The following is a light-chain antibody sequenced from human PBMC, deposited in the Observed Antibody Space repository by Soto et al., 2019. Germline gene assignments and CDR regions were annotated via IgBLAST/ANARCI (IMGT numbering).Light chain of an antibody. J-gene: IGKJ2*01. V-gene: IGKV1-5*03. CDR3: QQYHSLNT. Sequence: DIQMTQSPSTLSASVGDRVPITCRASQSISSWLAWYQQKPGKAPKVLIYKASSLESGVPSRFSGSGSGTEFTLTISSLQPDDFATYYCQQYHSLNTFGQGTKLEI. CDR1: QSISSW. CDR2: KAS.